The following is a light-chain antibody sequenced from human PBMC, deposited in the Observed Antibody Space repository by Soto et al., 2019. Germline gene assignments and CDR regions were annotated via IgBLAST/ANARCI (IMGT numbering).Light chain of an antibody. CDR1: QSVTTS. V-gene: IGKV3-15*01. CDR2: GAS. J-gene: IGKJ3*01. CDR3: HQYNAWRRGT. Sequence: EIVLTQSPATLYLPPGERATLSCRASQSVTTSLAWYQQKPGQPPRLLLYGASTRATGIPVRFRGSGSGTVVALAISSLQSEDSAVYYCHQYNAWRRGTFGPGTKVEIK.